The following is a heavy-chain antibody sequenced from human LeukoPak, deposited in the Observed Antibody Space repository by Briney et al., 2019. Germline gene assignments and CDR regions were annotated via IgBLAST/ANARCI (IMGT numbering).Heavy chain of an antibody. CDR1: GFTFSSYG. J-gene: IGHJ6*03. V-gene: IGHV3-30*18. Sequence: GGSLRLSCAASGFTFSSYGMHWVRQAPGKGLEWVAVISYDGSNKYYADSVKGRFTISRDNSKNTLYLQMNSLRAEDTAVYYCAKGVYSSGWKRIYYYYYMDVWGKGTTVTVSS. CDR2: ISYDGSNK. CDR3: AKGVYSSGWKRIYYYYYMDV. D-gene: IGHD6-19*01.